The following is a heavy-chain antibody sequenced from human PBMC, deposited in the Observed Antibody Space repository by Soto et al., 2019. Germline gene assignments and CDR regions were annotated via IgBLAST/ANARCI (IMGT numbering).Heavy chain of an antibody. CDR2: IYYSGST. V-gene: IGHV4-30-4*01. Sequence: SETLSLTCTVSGGSISSGDYYWSWIRQPPGKGLEWIGYIYYSGSTYYNPSLKSRVTISVDTSKNQFSLKLSSVTAADTAVYYCARVGANWGYFDYWSQGTLVTVSS. D-gene: IGHD7-27*01. J-gene: IGHJ4*02. CDR1: GGSISSGDYY. CDR3: ARVGANWGYFDY.